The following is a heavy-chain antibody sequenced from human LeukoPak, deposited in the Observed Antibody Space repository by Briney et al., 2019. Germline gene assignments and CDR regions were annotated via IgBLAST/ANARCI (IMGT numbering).Heavy chain of an antibody. D-gene: IGHD6-13*01. J-gene: IGHJ4*02. CDR3: AREYSADY. CDR2: ISSSGSSI. Sequence: GGSLRLSCAASGFTFSSYEMNWVRQAPGKGLEWVSDISSSGSSIYYADSMKGRFTISRDNAKNSLYLQMNSLRAEDTAVYYCAREYSADYWGQGTLVTVSS. V-gene: IGHV3-48*03. CDR1: GFTFSSYE.